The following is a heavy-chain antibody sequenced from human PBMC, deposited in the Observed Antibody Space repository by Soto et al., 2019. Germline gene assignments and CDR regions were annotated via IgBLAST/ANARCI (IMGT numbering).Heavy chain of an antibody. Sequence: WGSLRLSCAASGFTFSSYSMNWVRQAPGKGLEWVSYISSSSSTIYYADSVKGRFTISRDNAKNSLYLQMNSLRDEDTAVYYCARPEYSSSSYGMDVWGQGTTVTVSS. CDR2: ISSSSSTI. D-gene: IGHD6-6*01. CDR3: ARPEYSSSSYGMDV. CDR1: GFTFSSYS. V-gene: IGHV3-48*02. J-gene: IGHJ6*02.